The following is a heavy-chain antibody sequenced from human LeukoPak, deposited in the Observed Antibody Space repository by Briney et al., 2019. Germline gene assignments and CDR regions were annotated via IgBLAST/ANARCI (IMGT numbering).Heavy chain of an antibody. CDR2: IIPIFGTA. CDR1: GYTFTSYG. V-gene: IGHV1-69*13. J-gene: IGHJ4*02. D-gene: IGHD3-3*01. CDR3: ARNKVTIFGVVIMHFDY. Sequence: EASVKVSCKASGYTFTSYGISWVRQAPGQGLEWMGGIIPIFGTANYAQKFQGRVTITADESTSTAYMELSSLRSEDTAVYYCARNKVTIFGVVIMHFDYWGQGTLVTVSS.